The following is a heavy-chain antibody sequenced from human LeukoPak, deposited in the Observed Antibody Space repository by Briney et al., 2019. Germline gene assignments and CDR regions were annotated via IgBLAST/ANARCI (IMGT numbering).Heavy chain of an antibody. D-gene: IGHD1-26*01. CDR2: FDPEDGET. CDR1: GYTLTELS. V-gene: IGHV1-24*01. CDR3: ATVYTAWELLPGAFDI. Sequence: ASVKVSCKVSGYTLTELSMHWVRQAPGKGLEWMGDFDPEDGETIYAQKFQGRVTMTEDTSTDTAYMELSRLRSEDTAVYCCATVYTAWELLPGAFDIWGQGTMVTVSS. J-gene: IGHJ3*02.